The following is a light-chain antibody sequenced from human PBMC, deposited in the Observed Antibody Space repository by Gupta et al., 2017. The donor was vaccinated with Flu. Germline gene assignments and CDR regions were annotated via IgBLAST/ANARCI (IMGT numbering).Light chain of an antibody. CDR2: DDS. CDR3: QVWDASNDSRV. V-gene: IGLV3-21*03. CDR1: KVGTKS. J-gene: IGLJ1*01. Sequence: NNAKTNWGGDKVGTKSINWYQRNPGQSPVLFVYDDSERSTGIPERFSGSNYGNTATMTISRVEAGEAADYYCQVWDASNDSRVFGNGTKITVL.